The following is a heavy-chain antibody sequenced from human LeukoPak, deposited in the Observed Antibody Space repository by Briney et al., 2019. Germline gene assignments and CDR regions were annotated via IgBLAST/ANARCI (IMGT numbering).Heavy chain of an antibody. Sequence: SETLSLTCAVSGYSISSGYYWGWIRQPPGKGLEWIGSIYHSGSTYYNPSLKSRVTISVDTSKNQFSLKLSSVTAADTAVYYCARVYYYDSSGYYYAWYFDLWGRGTLVTVSS. CDR1: GYSISSGYY. CDR3: ARVYYYDSSGYYYAWYFDL. D-gene: IGHD3-22*01. J-gene: IGHJ2*01. V-gene: IGHV4-38-2*01. CDR2: IYHSGST.